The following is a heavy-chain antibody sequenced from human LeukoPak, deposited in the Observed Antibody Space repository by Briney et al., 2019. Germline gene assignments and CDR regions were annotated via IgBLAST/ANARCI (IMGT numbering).Heavy chain of an antibody. CDR3: AKAQISGWLRGWFDP. J-gene: IGHJ5*02. Sequence: PGGSLRLSCAASGFTFSSYWMHWVRQAPGKGLEWVSGISWNSGSIGYADSVKGRFTISRDNAKNSLYLQMNSLRAEDTALYYCAKAQISGWLRGWFDPWGQGTLVTVSS. V-gene: IGHV3-9*01. D-gene: IGHD6-19*01. CDR2: ISWNSGSI. CDR1: GFTFSSYW.